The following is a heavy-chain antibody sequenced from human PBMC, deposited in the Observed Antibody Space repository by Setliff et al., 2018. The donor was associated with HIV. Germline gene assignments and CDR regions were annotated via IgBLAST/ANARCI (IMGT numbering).Heavy chain of an antibody. Sequence: GGSLRLSCAASGFTFDNVDMNWVRQAPGKGPEWVSSISKNSFSMYYTDSVKGRFTVSRDNSRDTLYLQMNSLRAEDTAVYYCATGRLRATSPFDNWGQGTLVTVSS. V-gene: IGHV3-23*01. CDR1: GFTFDNVD. J-gene: IGHJ4*02. CDR2: ISKNSFSM. CDR3: ATGRLRATSPFDN. D-gene: IGHD1-26*01.